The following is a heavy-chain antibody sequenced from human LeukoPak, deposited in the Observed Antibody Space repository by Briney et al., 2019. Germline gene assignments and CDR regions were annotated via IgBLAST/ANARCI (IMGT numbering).Heavy chain of an antibody. V-gene: IGHV1-18*01. D-gene: IGHD4-11*01. Sequence: SVKVSCKASGYTFTSYGISWVRQAPGQGPEWMGWISTSTGDTKYTQKFQGRVTLTTDTSTSTAYMELSSLRSDDTAVYYCARDDNYGIFVNVDYWGQGTLVTVSS. CDR1: GYTFTSYG. CDR2: ISTSTGDT. CDR3: ARDDNYGIFVNVDY. J-gene: IGHJ4*02.